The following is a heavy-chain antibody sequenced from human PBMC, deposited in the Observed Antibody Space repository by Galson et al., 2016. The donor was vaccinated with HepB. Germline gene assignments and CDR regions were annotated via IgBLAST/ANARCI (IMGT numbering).Heavy chain of an antibody. J-gene: IGHJ4*02. CDR3: AKDIGDDDSGSWDY. CDR1: GFTFDGYA. Sequence: SLRLSCAASGFTFDGYAIHWVRQAPGRGLEWVSGISWNSGALGYADSVKARFSISRDNAKNSLYLQMNSLRAEDTALYYCAKDIGDDDSGSWDYWGQGTLVTVSS. V-gene: IGHV3-9*01. D-gene: IGHD4-17*01. CDR2: ISWNSGAL.